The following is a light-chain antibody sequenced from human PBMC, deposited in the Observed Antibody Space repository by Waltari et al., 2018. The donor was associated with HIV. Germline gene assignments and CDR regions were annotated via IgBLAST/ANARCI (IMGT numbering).Light chain of an antibody. V-gene: IGLV3-19*01. CDR2: GKN. J-gene: IGLJ3*02. CDR1: SLRNHY. Sequence: SSELTQDPAVSVALGQTVRITCQGDSLRNHYASLYQQKPGQAPVLVIYGKNNRPSGIPDRFSGSSSGNTASLTITGTQAEDEADYYCNSRDSSGYHLVFGGGTRLTVL. CDR3: NSRDSSGYHLV.